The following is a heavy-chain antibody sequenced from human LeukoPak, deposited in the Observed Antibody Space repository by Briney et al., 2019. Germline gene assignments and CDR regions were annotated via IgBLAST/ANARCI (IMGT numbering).Heavy chain of an antibody. J-gene: IGHJ4*02. D-gene: IGHD3-22*01. CDR3: ARDRGQYYYDSSGYNHLFDY. CDR1: GFTFSSYA. CDR2: ISYDGGNK. V-gene: IGHV3-30*04. Sequence: GGSLRLSCAAPGFTFSSYAMHWVRQAPGKGLEWVAVISYDGGNKYYADSVKGRFTIYRDNSKNTLYLQMNSLSAEDTAVYYCARDRGQYYYDSSGYNHLFDYWGQGTLVTVSS.